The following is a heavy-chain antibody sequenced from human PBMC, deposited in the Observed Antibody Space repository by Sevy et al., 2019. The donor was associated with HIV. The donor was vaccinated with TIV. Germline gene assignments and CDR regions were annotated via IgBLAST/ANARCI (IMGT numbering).Heavy chain of an antibody. V-gene: IGHV5-51*01. CDR3: ARQRTIGPDCSGGSCYGGNDAFDI. CDR2: IYPGDSDT. D-gene: IGHD2-15*01. CDR1: GYSFTSYW. Sequence: GESLKISCKGSGYSFTSYWIGWVRQMPGKGLEWMGIIYPGDSDTRYSPSFQGQVTISADKSISTAYLQWSSRKASDTAMYYCARQRTIGPDCSGGSCYGGNDAFDIWGQGTMVTVSS. J-gene: IGHJ3*02.